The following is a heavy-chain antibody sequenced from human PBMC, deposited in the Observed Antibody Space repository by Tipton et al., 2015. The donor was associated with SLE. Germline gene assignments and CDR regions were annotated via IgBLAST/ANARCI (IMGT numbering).Heavy chain of an antibody. CDR1: DGSITNYY. Sequence: TLSLTCTVSDGSITNYYWSWIRQPPGQGLEWIGSIHYSGNTNYHPSLKSRVTISMDTPKNQFSLRLTSVTTADTAVYFCARLREDHNYDFDIWGQGTLVTVSS. V-gene: IGHV4-59*01. CDR2: IHYSGNT. D-gene: IGHD5-24*01. J-gene: IGHJ4*02. CDR3: ARLREDHNYDFDI.